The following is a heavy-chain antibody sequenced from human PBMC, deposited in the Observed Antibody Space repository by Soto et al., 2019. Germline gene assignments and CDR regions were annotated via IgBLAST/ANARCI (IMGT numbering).Heavy chain of an antibody. CDR1: GYNFRDYY. CDR3: ARSGDRRNSPAGDDP. Sequence: QVQLVQSGAEVKKPGASVKVSCRASGYNFRDYYLHWVRQAPGAGLEGMGSIIPNNGDTHYAHRLEGRIALATATSLDPAYRETDGRRLDDTAIYFGARSGDRRNSPAGDDPWGQGAVVTVSS. D-gene: IGHD3-10*01. V-gene: IGHV1-2*02. CDR2: IIPNNGDT. J-gene: IGHJ5*02.